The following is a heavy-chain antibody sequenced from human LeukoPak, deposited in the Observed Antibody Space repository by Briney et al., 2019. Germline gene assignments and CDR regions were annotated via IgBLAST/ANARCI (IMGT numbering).Heavy chain of an antibody. CDR2: INPNSGDT. CDR1: GYTFTGYY. Sequence: GASMKVSCKTSGYTFTGYYVHYVRQAPGQGLEWTGRINPNSGDTNYAQHFQGRVTMNRDTSITTAYMDLSRLTSDDTAVYYCARDYCGGDCFPDYWGQGTLVTVSS. D-gene: IGHD2-21*02. CDR3: ARDYCGGDCFPDY. J-gene: IGHJ4*02. V-gene: IGHV1-2*06.